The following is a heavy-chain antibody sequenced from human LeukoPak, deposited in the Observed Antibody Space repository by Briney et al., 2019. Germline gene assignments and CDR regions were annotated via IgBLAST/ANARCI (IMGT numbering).Heavy chain of an antibody. CDR3: ARPLSSGSYWTFDI. J-gene: IGHJ3*02. V-gene: IGHV4-39*07. Sequence: RASETLSLTCTVSGGSISSSSYYWGWIRQPPGKGLEWIGSIYYSGSTYYNPSLKSRVTISVDTSKNQFSLQLNSVTPEDTAVYYCARPLSSGSYWTFDIWGQGTVVTVAS. D-gene: IGHD3-10*01. CDR2: IYYSGST. CDR1: GGSISSSSYY.